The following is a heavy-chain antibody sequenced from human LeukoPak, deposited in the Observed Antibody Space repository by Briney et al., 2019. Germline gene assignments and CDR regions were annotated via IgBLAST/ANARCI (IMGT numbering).Heavy chain of an antibody. CDR1: GGSISSSSYY. CDR3: ARAHWGRRYYGSGTPTSYYYMDV. Sequence: SETLSLTCTVFGGSISSSSYYWGWIRQPPGKGLEWIGKINYTGNTYYNTSLKSRVSISVETSKNQFSLKLRSVSAADTSVYYCARAHWGRRYYGSGTPTSYYYMDVWGKGTTVTVSS. J-gene: IGHJ6*03. D-gene: IGHD3-10*01. V-gene: IGHV4-39*01. CDR2: INYTGNT.